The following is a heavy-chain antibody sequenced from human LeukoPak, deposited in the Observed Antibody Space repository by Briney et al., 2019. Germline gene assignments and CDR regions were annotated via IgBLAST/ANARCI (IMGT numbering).Heavy chain of an antibody. J-gene: IGHJ6*02. CDR2: INPNSGGT. CDR3: GTGDSSGYRYYYGMDV. D-gene: IGHD3-22*01. V-gene: IGHV1-2*06. Sequence: GASVKVSCKASGYAFTGYYMHWVRQAPGQGLEWMGRINPNSGGTNYAQKFQGRVTMTRDTSISTAYMELSRLRSDDTAVYYCGTGDSSGYRYYYGMDVWGQGTTVTVSS. CDR1: GYAFTGYY.